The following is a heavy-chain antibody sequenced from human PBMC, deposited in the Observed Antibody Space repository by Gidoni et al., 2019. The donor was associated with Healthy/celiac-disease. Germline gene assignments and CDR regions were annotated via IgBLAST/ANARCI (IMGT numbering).Heavy chain of an antibody. J-gene: IGHJ5*02. V-gene: IGHV4-34*01. CDR2: INHSGST. CDR3: ARGRWSSGWWSNWFDP. CDR1: GGSFSGYY. D-gene: IGHD6-19*01. Sequence: QVQLQQWGAGLLKPSETLSLTCAVYGGSFSGYYWSWIRQPPGKGLEWIGEINHSGSTNYNPSLKSRVTISVDTSKNQFSLKLSSVTAADTAVYYCARGRWSSGWWSNWFDPWGQGTLVTVSS.